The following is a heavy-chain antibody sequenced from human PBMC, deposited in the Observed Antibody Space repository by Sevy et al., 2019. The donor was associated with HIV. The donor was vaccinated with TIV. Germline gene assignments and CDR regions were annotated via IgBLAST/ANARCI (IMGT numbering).Heavy chain of an antibody. J-gene: IGHJ4*02. CDR3: ARGGDFNDRCATRDVDY. CDR1: GFTFSNYG. Sequence: GGSLRLSCAASGFTFSNYGMHWVRQAPGKGLEWVAVIWTDGSNKYYADSVKGQFTISRGNSKNTLYLQMNSVRVQVTGVYFDARGGDFNDRCATRDVDYWGQGTLVTVSS. CDR2: IWTDGSNK. D-gene: IGHD2-21*02. V-gene: IGHV3-33*01.